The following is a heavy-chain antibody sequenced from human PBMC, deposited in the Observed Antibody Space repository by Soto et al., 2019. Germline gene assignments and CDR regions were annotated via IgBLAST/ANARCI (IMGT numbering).Heavy chain of an antibody. J-gene: IGHJ6*02. Sequence: ASLKVSCKASGYTFTGYYMHWVRQAPGQGLEWMGWINPNSGGTNYAQKFQGWVTMTRDTSISTAYMELSRLRSDDTAVYYCARENYYDSSGYYTGKNYYYGMDVWGQGTTVTVSS. D-gene: IGHD3-22*01. CDR1: GYTFTGYY. CDR3: ARENYYDSSGYYTGKNYYYGMDV. CDR2: INPNSGGT. V-gene: IGHV1-2*04.